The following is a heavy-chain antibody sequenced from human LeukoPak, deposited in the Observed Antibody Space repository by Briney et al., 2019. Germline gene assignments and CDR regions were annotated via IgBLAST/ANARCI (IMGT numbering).Heavy chain of an antibody. D-gene: IGHD1-26*01. V-gene: IGHV4-59*08. CDR3: AKGWEVSGGWFDP. CDR1: GGSISTYY. CDR2: IYYSGST. Sequence: SETLSLTCTVSGGSISTYYWTRIRQPPGKGLEWIGYIYYSGSTNYNPSLKSRVTISVDTSKNQFSLKLNSVTAADTAVYYCAKGWEVSGGWFDPWGQGTLVTVSS. J-gene: IGHJ5*02.